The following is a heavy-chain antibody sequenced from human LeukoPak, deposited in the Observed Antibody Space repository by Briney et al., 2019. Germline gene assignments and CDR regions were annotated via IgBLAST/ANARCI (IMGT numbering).Heavy chain of an antibody. CDR1: GGTFSSYA. V-gene: IGHV1-69*13. Sequence: ASLKVSCKASGGTFSSYAISWVRQAPGQGLEWMGGIIPIFGTANYAQKFQGRVTITADESTSTAYMELSSLRSEDTAVYYCARSFSTNDAFDIWGQGTMVTVSS. CDR2: IIPIFGTA. CDR3: ARSFSTNDAFDI. J-gene: IGHJ3*02.